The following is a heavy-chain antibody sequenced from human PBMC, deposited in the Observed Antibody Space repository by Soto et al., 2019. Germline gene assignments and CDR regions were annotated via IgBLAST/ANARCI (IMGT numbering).Heavy chain of an antibody. CDR1: GYTFTSYG. CDR2: ISAYNGNT. V-gene: IGHV1-18*01. CDR3: ARPGYYDSSGYKRANAFDI. D-gene: IGHD3-22*01. J-gene: IGHJ3*02. Sequence: QVQLVQSGAEVKKPGASVKVSCKASGYTFTSYGIIWVRQAPGQGLEWMGWISAYNGNTNYAQKLQGRVTMTTDTSTSPAYRELRSLRSDDTAVYYCARPGYYDSSGYKRANAFDIWGQGTMVTVSS.